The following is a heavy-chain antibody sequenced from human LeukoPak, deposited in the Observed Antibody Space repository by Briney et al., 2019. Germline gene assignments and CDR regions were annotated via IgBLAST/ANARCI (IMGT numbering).Heavy chain of an antibody. Sequence: GASVKVSCKTSGYTLTDYFIHWVRQAPGQGLEWMGRVNSNSAVAESEEKFQGRVTVTRDTSIRTVYMELFRLTSDDTAIYYCARDLSSTPHWELDYWGQGTLVTVSS. D-gene: IGHD7-27*01. CDR1: GYTLTDYF. CDR2: VNSNSAVA. CDR3: ARDLSSTPHWELDY. V-gene: IGHV1-2*06. J-gene: IGHJ4*02.